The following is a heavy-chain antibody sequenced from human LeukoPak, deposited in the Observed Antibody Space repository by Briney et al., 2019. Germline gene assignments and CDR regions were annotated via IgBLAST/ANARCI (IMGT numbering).Heavy chain of an antibody. CDR2: IYHSGSA. CDR3: ASGDYYDSSGYCDY. D-gene: IGHD3-22*01. V-gene: IGHV4-38-2*02. Sequence: PSETLSLTCTVSGYSISSANYWGWIRQPPGKGLEWIGSIYHSGSAYYNPSLTSRVTMSVDTSKNQFSLKLNSVTAADTAVYYCASGDYYDSSGYCDYWGQGTLVTVSS. CDR1: GYSISSANY. J-gene: IGHJ4*02.